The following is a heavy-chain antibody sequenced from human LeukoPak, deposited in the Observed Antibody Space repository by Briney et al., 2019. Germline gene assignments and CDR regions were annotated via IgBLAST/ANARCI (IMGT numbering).Heavy chain of an antibody. D-gene: IGHD3-3*01. V-gene: IGHV1-69*05. CDR2: IIPIFGTA. CDR1: GGTFSSYA. Sequence: ASVKVSCKASGGTFSSYAISWVRQAPGQGLEWMGGIIPIFGTANYAQKFQGRVTITTDESTSTAYMELSSLRSEDTAVYYCARWYYDFWSGYYSYMDVWGKGTTVTVSS. J-gene: IGHJ6*03. CDR3: ARWYYDFWSGYYSYMDV.